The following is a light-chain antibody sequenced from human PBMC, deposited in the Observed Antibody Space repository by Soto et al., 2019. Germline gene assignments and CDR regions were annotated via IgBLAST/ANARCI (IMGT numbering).Light chain of an antibody. J-gene: IGLJ2*01. CDR3: QSYDSSLSAVV. V-gene: IGLV1-40*01. Sequence: QSVLTQPPSVSGAPGQRVTISCTGSNSNVGAGYDVHWYQHLPGTAPKLLIYGNINRPSGVPDRFSGSRSGTSASLAISGLQTEDEADYYCQSYDSSLSAVVFGGGTKVTVL. CDR2: GNI. CDR1: NSNVGAGYD.